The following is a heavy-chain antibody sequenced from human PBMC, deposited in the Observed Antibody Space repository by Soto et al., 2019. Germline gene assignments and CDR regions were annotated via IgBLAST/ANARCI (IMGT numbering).Heavy chain of an antibody. CDR3: ARDLTREGDYYDRSGYYLDY. V-gene: IGHV1-46*01. Sequence: VSEKVSCKASGYTFTRYYMHWVRQAAGQGLEWMGIVNPSDDATSYAEKFQGRLTMNKKTSTSTVYREMSSLRSEDTAVYYCARDLTREGDYYDRSGYYLDYWGQGTLVTVSS. J-gene: IGHJ4*02. CDR1: GYTFTRYY. D-gene: IGHD3-22*01. CDR2: VNPSDDAT.